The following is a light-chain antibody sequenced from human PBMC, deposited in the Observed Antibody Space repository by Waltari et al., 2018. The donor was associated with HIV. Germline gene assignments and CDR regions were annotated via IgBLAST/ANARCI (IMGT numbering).Light chain of an antibody. CDR1: TSNVGSNF. V-gene: IGLV1-47*01. CDR3: ATWDASLGGSYV. J-gene: IGLJ1*01. Sequence: QSVLTQPPSASGTPGHRVTNSCSGPTSNVGSNFVSWYQQLPGTAPKLLIYRDNQRPSGVPARFSVSKSGASVSLAISGLRSEDEGDYYCATWDASLGGSYVFGTGTTVSVL. CDR2: RDN.